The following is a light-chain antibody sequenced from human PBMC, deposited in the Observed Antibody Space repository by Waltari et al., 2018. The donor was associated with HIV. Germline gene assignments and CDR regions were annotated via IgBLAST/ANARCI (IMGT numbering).Light chain of an antibody. V-gene: IGLV1-44*01. J-gene: IGLJ3*02. CDR1: ISNIGSNT. CDR3: ATWDDSLNGPV. CDR2: TTN. Sequence: QSVLTQPPSASGTPGPRVTISCSGSISNIGSNTVNWYQQLPGPAPKLLIYTTNQRPSGVPDRFSGSKSGASASLAISGLQSDDEADYYCATWDDSLNGPVFGGGTKLTVL.